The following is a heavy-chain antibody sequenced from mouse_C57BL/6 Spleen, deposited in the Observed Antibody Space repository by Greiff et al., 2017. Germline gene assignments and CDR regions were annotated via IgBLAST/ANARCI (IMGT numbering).Heavy chain of an antibody. V-gene: IGHV1-20*01. CDR1: GYSFTGYF. Sequence: VQLQQSGPELVKPGDSVKISCKASGYSFTGYFLNWVMQSHGKSLEWIGRINPYNGDTFYNQKFKGKATLTVDKSSSTAHMELRSLTSDDSAVYYCAKGDYYGSSYDYAMDYWGQGTSVTVSS. CDR2: INPYNGDT. J-gene: IGHJ4*01. D-gene: IGHD1-1*01. CDR3: AKGDYYGSSYDYAMDY.